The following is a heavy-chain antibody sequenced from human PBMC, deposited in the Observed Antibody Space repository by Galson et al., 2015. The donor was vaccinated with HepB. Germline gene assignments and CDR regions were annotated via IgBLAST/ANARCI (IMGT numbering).Heavy chain of an antibody. D-gene: IGHD5-12*01. CDR2: IKIKTEEK. CDR3: ARIGGSDKEGGYLDS. V-gene: IGHV3-7*03. Sequence: SLRLSCAASGFLVNNYYMTWVRQAPGKGLEWVANIKIKTEEKYYVDSVKGRFSVSRDNAKNSLFLQMDRLGVDDTAVYYCARIGGSDKEGGYLDSWGPGTLVTVSS. CDR1: GFLVNNYY. J-gene: IGHJ4*02.